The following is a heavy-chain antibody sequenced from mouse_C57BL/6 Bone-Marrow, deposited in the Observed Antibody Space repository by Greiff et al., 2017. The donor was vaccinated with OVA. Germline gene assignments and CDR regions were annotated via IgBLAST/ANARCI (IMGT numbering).Heavy chain of an antibody. CDR3: ARSNYGSTH. D-gene: IGHD1-1*01. J-gene: IGHJ2*01. Sequence: QVQLQQPGAELVRPGSSVKLSCKASGYTFTSYWMHWVKRRPIQGLEWIGNIDPSDSETHYNQKFKDKATLTVDKSSSTAYMQLSSLTSEDSAVYYCARSNYGSTHWGQGTTLTVSS. CDR1: GYTFTSYW. CDR2: IDPSDSET. V-gene: IGHV1-52*01.